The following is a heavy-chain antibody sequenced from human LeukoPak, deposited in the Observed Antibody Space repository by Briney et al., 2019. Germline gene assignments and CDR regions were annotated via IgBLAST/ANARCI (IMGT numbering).Heavy chain of an antibody. CDR2: INHSGST. CDR3: ARASMIVVVHYYGMDV. Sequence: SETLSHTCAVYGGSFSGYYWSWIRQPPGKGLEWIGEINHSGSTNYNPSLKSRVTISVDTSKNQFSLKLSSVTAADTAVYYCARASMIVVVHYYGMDVWGQGTTVTVSS. J-gene: IGHJ6*02. D-gene: IGHD3-22*01. CDR1: GGSFSGYY. V-gene: IGHV4-34*01.